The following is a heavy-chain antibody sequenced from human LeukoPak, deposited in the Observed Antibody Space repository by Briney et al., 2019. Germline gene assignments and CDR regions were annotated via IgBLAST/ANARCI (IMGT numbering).Heavy chain of an antibody. V-gene: IGHV4-34*01. CDR1: GGSFSGYY. CDR2: INHSGST. D-gene: IGHD1-1*01. J-gene: IGHJ4*02. Sequence: SETLSLTCAVYGGSFSGYYWSWIRQPPGKGLEWIGEINHSGSTNYNPSLKSRVTISVDTSKNQFSLKLSSVTAADTAVYYCASRNDFGYYFDYWGQETLVTVSS. CDR3: ASRNDFGYYFDY.